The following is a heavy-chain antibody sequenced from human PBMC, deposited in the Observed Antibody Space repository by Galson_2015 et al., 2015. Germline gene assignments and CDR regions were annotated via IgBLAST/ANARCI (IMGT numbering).Heavy chain of an antibody. CDR1: GDSVSNNIAA. J-gene: IGHJ4*02. CDR3: ARGIVAGTRFFDY. CDR2: TLYRSKWYH. D-gene: IGHD6-19*01. Sequence: CAISGDSVSNNIAAWNWIRQSPSGGLEWLGRTLYRSKWYHDYAVSVKSRITFDADTSKNQFSLQLHSVTPEDTAVYYCARGIVAGTRFFDYWGQGILVTVSS. V-gene: IGHV6-1*01.